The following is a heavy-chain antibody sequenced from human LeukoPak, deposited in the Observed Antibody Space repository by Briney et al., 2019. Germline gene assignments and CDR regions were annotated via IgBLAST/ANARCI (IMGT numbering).Heavy chain of an antibody. Sequence: GGSLRLSCAASGFTFSSYAMSWVRQAPGKGLEWVSAISGSGGSTYYADSVKGRFTISRDNSKNTLYLQMNSLRAGDTAVYYCAKVKGYYYDSSGFLDYWGQGTLVTVSS. J-gene: IGHJ4*02. V-gene: IGHV3-23*01. D-gene: IGHD3-22*01. CDR3: AKVKGYYYDSSGFLDY. CDR2: ISGSGGST. CDR1: GFTFSSYA.